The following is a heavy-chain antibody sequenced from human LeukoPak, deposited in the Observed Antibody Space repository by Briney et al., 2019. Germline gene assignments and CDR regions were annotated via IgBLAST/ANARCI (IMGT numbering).Heavy chain of an antibody. Sequence: SETLSLTCTVSGGSISSSSYYWGWIRQPPGKGLEWIGSIYYSGSTYYSPSLKSRVTISVDTSKNQFSLKLSSVTAADTAVYYCARHAESDSIAVAGMIDYWGQGTLVTVSS. CDR3: ARHAESDSIAVAGMIDY. CDR2: IYYSGST. V-gene: IGHV4-39*01. D-gene: IGHD6-19*01. J-gene: IGHJ4*02. CDR1: GGSISSSSYY.